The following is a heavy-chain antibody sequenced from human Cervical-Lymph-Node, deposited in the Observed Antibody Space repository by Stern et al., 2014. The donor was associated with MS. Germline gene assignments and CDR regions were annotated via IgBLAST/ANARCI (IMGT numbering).Heavy chain of an antibody. J-gene: IGHJ4*02. CDR1: GFSLSNARMG. Sequence: ESGPVLVKPTETLMLTCTVSGFSLSNARMGVSWIRQPPGKALEWLAHIFANGEKSYSTSPKSRLTISKDTSKSQVVLTMTNMDPVDTATYFCARILYDGAYRGDYWGQGTLVTVSS. CDR2: IFANGEK. V-gene: IGHV2-26*01. D-gene: IGHD3-10*01. CDR3: ARILYDGAYRGDY.